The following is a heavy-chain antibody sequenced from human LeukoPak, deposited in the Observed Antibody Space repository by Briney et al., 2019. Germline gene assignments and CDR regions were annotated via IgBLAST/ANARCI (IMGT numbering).Heavy chain of an antibody. J-gene: IGHJ4*02. CDR2: INHSGST. V-gene: IGHV4-34*01. CDR1: GGSFSGYY. CDR3: ARLQWLVL. Sequence: SETLSLTCAVYGGSFSGYYWSWIRQPPGKGLEWIGEINHSGSTHYNPSLKSRVTISVDTSKNQFSLKLSSVTAADTAVYYCARLQWLVLWGQGTLVTVSS. D-gene: IGHD6-19*01.